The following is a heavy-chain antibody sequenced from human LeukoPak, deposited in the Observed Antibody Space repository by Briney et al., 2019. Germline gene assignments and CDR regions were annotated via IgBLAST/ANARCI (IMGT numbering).Heavy chain of an antibody. CDR2: ILHGGGT. Sequence: PSEPLSLTCAVSGGSINSDSWSWIRQPPGKGLEWVGYILHGGGTYSNPSLKSRVIISVDRSKNQFSLKLTSVTAADTAIYYCARSLFRGSGSWKGWFDPWGPGTLVSVSS. J-gene: IGHJ5*02. CDR3: ARSLFRGSGSWKGWFDP. D-gene: IGHD1-26*01. CDR1: GGSINSDS. V-gene: IGHV4-30-2*01.